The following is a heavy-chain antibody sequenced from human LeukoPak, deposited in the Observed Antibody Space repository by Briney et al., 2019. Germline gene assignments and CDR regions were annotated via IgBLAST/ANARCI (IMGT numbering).Heavy chain of an antibody. V-gene: IGHV5-51*01. CDR2: IYPRDSDT. CDR3: ARHSDVVGAI. Sequence: GESLKISCEASGYTFTHQWIGWVRQMPGTGLEWVGIIYPRDSDTIYSPSFQGHVTISADTSINTAYLEWRSLEASDTAMYYCARHSDVVGAIWGQGAQVTVSS. J-gene: IGHJ4*02. D-gene: IGHD3-16*01. CDR1: GYTFTHQW.